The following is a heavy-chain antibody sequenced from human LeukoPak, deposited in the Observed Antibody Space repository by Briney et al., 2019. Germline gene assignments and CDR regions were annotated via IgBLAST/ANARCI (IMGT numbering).Heavy chain of an antibody. CDR2: IIPIFGTA. CDR1: GYTFTSYG. J-gene: IGHJ4*02. V-gene: IGHV1-69*06. D-gene: IGHD3-22*01. Sequence: SVKVSCKASGYTFTSYGISWVRQAPGQGLEWMGGIIPIFGTANYAQKFQGRVTITADKSTSTAYMELSSLRSEDTAVYYCARAAVDYYDSSGYYYLDCWGQGTLVTVSS. CDR3: ARAAVDYYDSSGYYYLDC.